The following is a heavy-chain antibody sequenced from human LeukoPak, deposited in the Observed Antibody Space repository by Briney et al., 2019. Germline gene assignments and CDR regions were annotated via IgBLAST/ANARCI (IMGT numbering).Heavy chain of an antibody. CDR3: VRDSPYCSSSTCFTVNYFDY. CDR2: ISSSSSYI. Sequence: GGSLRLSCAASGFTFSSYSMNWVRQAPGKGLEWVSSISSSSSYIYYADSVKGRFTISRDNAKNSLYLQMNSLRPEDSAVYHCVRDSPYCSSSTCFTVNYFDYWGQGALVSVSS. J-gene: IGHJ4*02. V-gene: IGHV3-21*01. CDR1: GFTFSSYS. D-gene: IGHD2-2*01.